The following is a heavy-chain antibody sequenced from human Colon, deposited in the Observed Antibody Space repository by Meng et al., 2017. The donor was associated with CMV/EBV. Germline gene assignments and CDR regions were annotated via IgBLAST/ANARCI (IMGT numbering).Heavy chain of an antibody. D-gene: IGHD3-22*01. Sequence: QVQLVQSGAEGQKPGASVKVSCKAPEYTFTGYYMHWVRQAPGQGLEWMGWINPNSGGTNYAQKFQGRVTMTRDTSITTAYMELSRLRSDDTAVYYCARDWYPGDRRGSFDYWGQGTLVTVSS. CDR1: EYTFTGYY. J-gene: IGHJ4*02. CDR2: INPNSGGT. V-gene: IGHV1-2*02. CDR3: ARDWYPGDRRGSFDY.